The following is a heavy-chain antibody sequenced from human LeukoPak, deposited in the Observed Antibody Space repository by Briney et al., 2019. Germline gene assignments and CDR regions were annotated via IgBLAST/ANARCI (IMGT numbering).Heavy chain of an antibody. CDR1: GFTFSSYW. Sequence: PGGSLRLSCAASGFTFSSYWMSWVRQAPGKGLEWVANIKQDGSEKYYVDSVKGRFTISRDNAKNSLYLQMNSLRAEDTAVYYCARMRLTVWFGELSGYYFDYWGQGTLVTVSS. CDR3: ARMRLTVWFGELSGYYFDY. J-gene: IGHJ4*02. CDR2: IKQDGSEK. D-gene: IGHD3-10*01. V-gene: IGHV3-7*01.